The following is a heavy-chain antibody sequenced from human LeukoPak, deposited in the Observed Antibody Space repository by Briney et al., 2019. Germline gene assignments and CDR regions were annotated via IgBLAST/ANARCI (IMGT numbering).Heavy chain of an antibody. CDR2: IYTSGST. J-gene: IGHJ5*02. V-gene: IGHV4-4*09. CDR1: GGSIRSYY. CDR3: ARLLWSGYYPPWFDP. D-gene: IGHD3-3*01. Sequence: SETLSLTCTDSGGSIRSYYWSWIWQPPGKGQEWIGYIYTSGSTNYNPSLKSRVTISVDTSKNQLSLKLSSVTAADTAMYYCARLLWSGYYPPWFDPWGQGTLVTVSS.